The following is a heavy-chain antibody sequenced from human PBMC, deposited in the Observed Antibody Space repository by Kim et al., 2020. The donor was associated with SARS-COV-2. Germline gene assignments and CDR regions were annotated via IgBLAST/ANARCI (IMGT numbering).Heavy chain of an antibody. D-gene: IGHD2-15*01. CDR1: GFTFSTYW. CDR2: IKSDGSRP. CDR3: ARDVGIFAHAVDI. J-gene: IGHJ3*02. V-gene: IGHV3-74*01. Sequence: GGSLRLSCAASGFTFSTYWMHWVRQSPGKGLVWVSRIKSDGSRPSYADFVKGRFTISRDNAKNTLYLQMNSLRADDTAVYYCARDVGIFAHAVDICGQGT.